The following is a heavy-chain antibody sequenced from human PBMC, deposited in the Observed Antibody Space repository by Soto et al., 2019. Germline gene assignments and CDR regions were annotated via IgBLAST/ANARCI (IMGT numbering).Heavy chain of an antibody. CDR3: AKRFGDYVRSFDY. CDR1: GFTFSSYG. D-gene: IGHD4-17*01. CDR2: ISYDGSNK. Sequence: QVQLVESVGGVVQPGRSLRLSCAASGFTFSSYGMHWVRQAPGKGLEWVAVISYDGSNKYYADSVKGRFTISRDNSKNTLYLQMNSLRAEDTAVYYCAKRFGDYVRSFDYWGQGTLVTVSS. J-gene: IGHJ4*02. V-gene: IGHV3-30*18.